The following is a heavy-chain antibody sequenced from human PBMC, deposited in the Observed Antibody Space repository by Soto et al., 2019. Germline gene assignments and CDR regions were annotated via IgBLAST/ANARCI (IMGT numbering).Heavy chain of an antibody. CDR1: GGSISSYY. D-gene: IGHD6-19*01. CDR3: ARVGSSGWLYYYYGMDV. Sequence: SETLSLTCTVSGGSISSYYWIWIRQPPGKGLEWIGYIYYSGSTNYNPSLKSRVTISVDTSKNQFSLKLSSVTAADTAVYYCARVGSSGWLYYYYGMDVWGQGTTVTVSS. V-gene: IGHV4-59*01. CDR2: IYYSGST. J-gene: IGHJ6*02.